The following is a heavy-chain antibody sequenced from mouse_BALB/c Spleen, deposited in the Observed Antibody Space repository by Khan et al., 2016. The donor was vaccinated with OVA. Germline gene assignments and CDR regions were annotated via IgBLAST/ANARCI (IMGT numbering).Heavy chain of an antibody. CDR2: ISYSGST. J-gene: IGHJ4*01. CDR1: GYSITSDYA. V-gene: IGHV3-2*02. D-gene: IGHD2-3*01. CDR3: ARDGSRYNYAMDY. Sequence: EVQLQESGPGLVKPSQSLSLTCTVTGYSITSDYAWNWIRQFPGNKLEWMGYISYSGSTNYNPDLKSRISITREPSKNQFFLQLNSVTTEDTATYYCARDGSRYNYAMDYWGQGTSVTGSS.